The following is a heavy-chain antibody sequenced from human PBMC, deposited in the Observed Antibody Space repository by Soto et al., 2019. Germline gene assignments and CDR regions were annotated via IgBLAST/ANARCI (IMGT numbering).Heavy chain of an antibody. CDR3: AKRRGAGGDFDY. CDR2: VVSIGGST. J-gene: IGHJ4*02. Sequence: DVQLLESGGGLVQPEGSLRLSCAASGFTFSSYAMGWVRQGPGKGLEWVAVVSIGGSTHYADSVRGRFTISSDNSKNTLSLQMNSLTVEYTAVYFCAKRRGAGGDFDYWGQGALVTVSS. CDR1: GFTFSSYA. D-gene: IGHD2-15*01. V-gene: IGHV3-23*01.